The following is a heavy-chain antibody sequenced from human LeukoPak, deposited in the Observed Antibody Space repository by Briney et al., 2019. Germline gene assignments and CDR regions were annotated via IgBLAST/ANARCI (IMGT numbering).Heavy chain of an antibody. CDR2: VSNSGGST. J-gene: IGHJ4*02. CDR1: GFTFSSYA. V-gene: IGHV3-23*01. D-gene: IGHD5-24*01. CDR3: AKENSLWPDNYFDD. Sequence: PSGGSLRLSCAASGFTFSSYAMSWVRQAPGKGLEWVSAVSNSGGSTYYADSVKGRITISRDNSKNTLYLQMNSLRAEDTAIYHCAKENSLWPDNYFDDWGQGTLVTVSS.